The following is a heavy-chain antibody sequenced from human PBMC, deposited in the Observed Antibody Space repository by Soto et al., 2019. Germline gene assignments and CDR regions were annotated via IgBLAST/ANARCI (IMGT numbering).Heavy chain of an antibody. CDR2: IYYSGSS. V-gene: IGHV4-31*02. Sequence: SETLSLTCTVSGGSISSGSYNWSWIRQHPGKGLEWIGNIYYSGSSYYNPSLKSRATISIDTSKDQFSLRLGSVTAADTAVYYCARVEGSSYYFRHDCWGRGTLVTVSS. J-gene: IGHJ4*02. CDR1: GGSISSGSYN. D-gene: IGHD1-26*01. CDR3: ARVEGSSYYFRHDC.